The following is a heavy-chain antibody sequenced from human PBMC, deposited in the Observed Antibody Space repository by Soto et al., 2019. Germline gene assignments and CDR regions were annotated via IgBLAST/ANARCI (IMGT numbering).Heavy chain of an antibody. J-gene: IGHJ6*02. CDR2: ISAYNGNT. D-gene: IGHD3-22*01. Sequence: QVQLVQSGAEVKKPGASVKVSCKASGYTFTSYGISWVRQAPGQGLEWMGWISAYNGNTNYAQKLQGRVTMTTHTSTSTAYMELRSLRSDDTAVYYCARDTAWLGVYYYYSMDVWGQGTTVTVSS. V-gene: IGHV1-18*01. CDR3: ARDTAWLGVYYYYSMDV. CDR1: GYTFTSYG.